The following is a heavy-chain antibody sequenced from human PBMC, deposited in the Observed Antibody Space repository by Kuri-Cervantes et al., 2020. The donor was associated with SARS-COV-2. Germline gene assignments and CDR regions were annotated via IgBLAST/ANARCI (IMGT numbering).Heavy chain of an antibody. D-gene: IGHD3-16*01. CDR2: INFDGGHT. Sequence: GGSLRLSCAASGFTFSSYWMHWVRQSPGKGLVWLSRINFDGGHTSYADSVRGRFTVSRDNAKNTLYLQMDSLRAEDTAVYFCVIYGRGPSMDVWGQGTTVTVSS. CDR3: VIYGRGPSMDV. V-gene: IGHV3-74*01. J-gene: IGHJ6*02. CDR1: GFTFSSYW.